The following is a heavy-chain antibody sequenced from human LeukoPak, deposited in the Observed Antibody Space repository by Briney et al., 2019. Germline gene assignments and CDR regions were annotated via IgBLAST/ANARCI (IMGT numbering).Heavy chain of an antibody. CDR1: GDSVSSNSAA. V-gene: IGHV6-1*01. CDR3: AREKGSSGWYGYYFDY. D-gene: IGHD6-19*01. CDR2: TYYRSKWYN. J-gene: IGHJ4*02. Sequence: SQTLSLTCAISGDSVSSNSAAWNWIRQSPSRGLEWLGRTYYRSKWYNDYAVSVKSRITINPDTSKNQFSLQLNSVTPEDTAEYYCAREKGSSGWYGYYFDYWGQGTLVTVSS.